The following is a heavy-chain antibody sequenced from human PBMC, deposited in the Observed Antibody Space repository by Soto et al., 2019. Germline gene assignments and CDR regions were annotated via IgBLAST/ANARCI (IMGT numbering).Heavy chain of an antibody. Sequence: SQTLSLTCAISGDSVSINTSACSLIRQSPSRGLEWLGRTYYKSKWYNNYALSVKSRITINPDTSKNQFSLQLNSVTPEDTAAYYCARGDQGFDYWGQGTLVTVSS. D-gene: IGHD3-16*01. CDR1: GDSVSINTSA. CDR2: TYYKSKWYN. J-gene: IGHJ4*02. V-gene: IGHV6-1*01. CDR3: ARGDQGFDY.